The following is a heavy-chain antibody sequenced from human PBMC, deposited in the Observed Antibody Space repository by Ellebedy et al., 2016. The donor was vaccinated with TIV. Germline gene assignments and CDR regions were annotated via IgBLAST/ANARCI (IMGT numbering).Heavy chain of an antibody. Sequence: ASVKVSCKASGYTFTKYGISWVRQPPGQGLEWMGWISGYNGDTNYAQKFQGRVTMTTDTSTSTVYMELRSLSFDDTAVYYCTRGFYEKFDPWGQGTLVTVS. V-gene: IGHV1-18*04. CDR1: GYTFTKYG. CDR3: TRGFYEKFDP. CDR2: ISGYNGDT. J-gene: IGHJ5*02. D-gene: IGHD5/OR15-5a*01.